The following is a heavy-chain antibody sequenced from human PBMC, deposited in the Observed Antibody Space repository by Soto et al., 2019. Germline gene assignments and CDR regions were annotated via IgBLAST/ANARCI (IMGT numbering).Heavy chain of an antibody. CDR2: VSSDGSSR. D-gene: IGHD2-15*01. CDR1: RFTFSIYW. Sequence: GGSLRLSCAASRFTFSIYWMHWVRQAPGKGLVWVSRVSSDGSSRDYADSVKGRFTISRDNAKNTLYLQMNSLRAEDTAVYFCLRGPSGQRGNCFAPWGQGPLVTVSS. J-gene: IGHJ5*02. CDR3: LRGPSGQRGNCFAP. V-gene: IGHV3-74*01.